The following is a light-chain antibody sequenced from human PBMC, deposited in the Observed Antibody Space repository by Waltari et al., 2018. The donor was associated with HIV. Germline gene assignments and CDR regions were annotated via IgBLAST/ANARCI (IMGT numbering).Light chain of an antibody. J-gene: IGLJ2*01. V-gene: IGLV1-47*01. CDR3: AAWDDSLSGV. CDR2: RNN. CDR1: SSNIGNNH. Sequence: QSVLPQPPSASGTPGQRFTISCSGGSSNIGNNHVYWYQQFPGTAPKLLIYRNNQRPSGVPDRFSGSKSGTSASLVISGLRSEDEADYYCAAWDDSLSGVFGGGTKVTVL.